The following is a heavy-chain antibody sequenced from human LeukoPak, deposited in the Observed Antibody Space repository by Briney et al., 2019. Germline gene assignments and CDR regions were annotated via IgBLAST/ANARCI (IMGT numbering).Heavy chain of an antibody. V-gene: IGHV3-48*04. CDR3: AKDMGTYYYDSSGYYQGWYFDL. J-gene: IGHJ2*01. D-gene: IGHD3-22*01. CDR1: GFTFSSFS. CDR2: ISGSSSTM. Sequence: GGSLRLSCAASGFTFSSFSMNWVRQAPGKGLEGISYISGSSSTMLYADSVKGRFTISRDNAKNSLYLQMNSLRAEDTALYYCAKDMGTYYYDSSGYYQGWYFDLWGRGTLVTVSS.